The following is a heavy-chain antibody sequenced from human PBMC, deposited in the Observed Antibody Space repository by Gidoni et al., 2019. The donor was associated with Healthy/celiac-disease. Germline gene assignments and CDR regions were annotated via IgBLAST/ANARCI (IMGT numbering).Heavy chain of an antibody. V-gene: IGHV3-30*18. J-gene: IGHJ3*02. CDR2: ISYDGSNK. D-gene: IGHD3-22*01. Sequence: QVQLVESGGGVVPPGRSLRLSCAATGFTFSSYGMHWVRQAPGKGLEWGAVISYDGSNKYYADSVKGRFTISRDNSKSTLYLQMNSLRAEDTAVYYGAKTDITTYAFDIWGQGTMVTVSS. CDR3: AKTDITTYAFDI. CDR1: GFTFSSYG.